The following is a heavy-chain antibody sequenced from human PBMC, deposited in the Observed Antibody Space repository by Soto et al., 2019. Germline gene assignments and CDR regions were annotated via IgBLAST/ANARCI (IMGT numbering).Heavy chain of an antibody. J-gene: IGHJ2*01. CDR3: FFFQAEDGIRDELPVSAFLLNRSSDL. V-gene: IGHV3-30-3*01. CDR2: ISYGGSNK. Sequence: PGKGLEWVAVISYGGSNKYYADSVKGRFTISRDNSKNTLYLQMNSLRAEDTAVYYFFFFQAEDGIRDELPVSAFLLNRSSDL. D-gene: IGHD1-26*01.